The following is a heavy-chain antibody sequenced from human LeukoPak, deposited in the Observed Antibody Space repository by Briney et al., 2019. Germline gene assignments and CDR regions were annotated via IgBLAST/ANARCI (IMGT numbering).Heavy chain of an antibody. CDR2: IYPDDSDT. CDR3: ARLGCSGYDAFDY. V-gene: IGHV5-51*01. D-gene: IGHD5-12*01. J-gene: IGHJ4*02. CDR1: GYTFTSYW. Sequence: PGESLKISCKGFGYTFTSYWIGWVRQMPGKGLEWMGIIYPDDSDTQYSPSFQGQVTISADKSISTAYLQWSSLKASDTAMFYCARLGCSGYDAFDYWGQGTLVTVSS.